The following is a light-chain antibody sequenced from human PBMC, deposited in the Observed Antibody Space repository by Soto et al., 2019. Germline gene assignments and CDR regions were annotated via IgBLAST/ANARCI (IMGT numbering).Light chain of an antibody. V-gene: IGKV1-9*01. CDR3: QQRKSYPIT. CDR2: AAS. J-gene: IGKJ5*01. CDR1: QDINTY. Sequence: DIQLTQSPSFLSASVGDRVTITCRASQDINTYLAWYQQKPGKAPKLLIFAASTLQNGVPTRFSGSGSGTEFTVTITSLQPEDFATYYCQQRKSYPITFGQGTRLEIK.